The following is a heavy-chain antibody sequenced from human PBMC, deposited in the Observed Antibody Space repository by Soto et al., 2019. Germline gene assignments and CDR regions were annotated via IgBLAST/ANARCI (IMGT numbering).Heavy chain of an antibody. Sequence: ASVKVSCKASGGTFSNYVVNWVRQAPGQGLEWMGRIIPISGAANYAQKFQGRVTITADKSTSTSYMELSSLRSEGTAVYYCERGMTRTVVPYFDLWGQGTLVTVSS. V-gene: IGHV1-69*06. CDR2: IIPISGAA. CDR1: GGTFSNYV. CDR3: ERGMTRTVVPYFDL. D-gene: IGHD1-7*01. J-gene: IGHJ4*02.